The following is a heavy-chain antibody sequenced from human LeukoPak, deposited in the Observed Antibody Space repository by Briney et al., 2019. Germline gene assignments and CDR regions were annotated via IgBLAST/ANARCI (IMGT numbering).Heavy chain of an antibody. CDR3: ARGHPQYSSSWYAFDY. D-gene: IGHD6-13*01. V-gene: IGHV6-1*01. CDR2: TYYRSKWYN. J-gene: IGHJ4*02. CDR1: GDSVSSNSAA. Sequence: SQTLSLTCAISGDSVSSNSAAWNWIRQSPSRGLEWLGRTYYRSKWYNDYAVSVKSRITNNPDTSKNQFSLQLNSVTPEDTAVYYCARGHPQYSSSWYAFDYWGQGTLVTVSS.